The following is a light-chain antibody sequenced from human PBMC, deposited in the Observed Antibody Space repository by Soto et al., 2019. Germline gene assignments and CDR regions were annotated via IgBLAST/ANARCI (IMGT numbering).Light chain of an antibody. CDR3: SSFTSSGAVV. Sequence: QSALTQPASVSGSPGQSITVSCTGSSSDVGAYKFVSWYQQHPGKAPTLMIYDVTNRPSGVSNRFSGSKSGNTASLTISGLQADDVADYYCSSFTSSGAVVFGGGTKLTVL. CDR1: SSDVGAYKF. V-gene: IGLV2-14*01. J-gene: IGLJ2*01. CDR2: DVT.